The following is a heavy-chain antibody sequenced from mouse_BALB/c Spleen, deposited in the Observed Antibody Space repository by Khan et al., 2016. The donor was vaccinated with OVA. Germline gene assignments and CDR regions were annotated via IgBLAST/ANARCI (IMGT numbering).Heavy chain of an antibody. Sequence: VQLQQSGPELVKPGASVKISCKASGYSFTGYFMNWVMQSHGKSLEWIGRINPHIGETLYNQKFKGTATLTVDESSRTVHMELRSLASEDSAVYYCARKNGSDLDYWGQGTTLTVSS. CDR2: INPHIGET. D-gene: IGHD1-1*01. CDR1: GYSFTGYF. V-gene: IGHV1-20*02. CDR3: ARKNGSDLDY. J-gene: IGHJ2*01.